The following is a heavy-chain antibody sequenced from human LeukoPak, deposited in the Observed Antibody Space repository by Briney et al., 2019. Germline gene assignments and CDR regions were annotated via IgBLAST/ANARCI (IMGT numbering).Heavy chain of an antibody. CDR2: LYSGGST. Sequence: PGGSLRLSCAASGFPVSSNYMSWVRQAPGKGLEWVSVLYSGGSTNYADSVKGRFTISRDNSKNTLYLQMNSLRAEDTAVYYCARVRDYYDSRGYYFEYFDHWGQGTLVTVSS. D-gene: IGHD3-22*01. CDR3: ARVRDYYDSRGYYFEYFDH. CDR1: GFPVSSNY. J-gene: IGHJ1*01. V-gene: IGHV3-53*01.